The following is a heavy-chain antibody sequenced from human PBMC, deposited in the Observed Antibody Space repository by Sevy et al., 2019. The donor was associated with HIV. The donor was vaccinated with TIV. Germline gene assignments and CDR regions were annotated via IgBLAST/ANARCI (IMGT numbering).Heavy chain of an antibody. CDR3: AGGRDRSGYYRGAFDI. CDR1: GFTFSSYS. V-gene: IGHV3-21*01. J-gene: IGHJ3*02. Sequence: GGSLRLSCAASGFTFSSYSMNWVRQAPGKGLEWVSSISSSSSYIYYADSVKGRFTISRDNAKNSLYLQMNSLRAEDTAVYYCAGGRDRSGYYRGAFDIWGQGTMVTVSS. D-gene: IGHD3-3*01. CDR2: ISSSSSYI.